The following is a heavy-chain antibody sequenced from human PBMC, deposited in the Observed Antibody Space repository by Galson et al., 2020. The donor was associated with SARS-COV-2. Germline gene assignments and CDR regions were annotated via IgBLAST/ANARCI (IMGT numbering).Heavy chain of an antibody. V-gene: IGHV1-8*01. CDR3: ASSHRRHYDILTGYYFDAFDI. D-gene: IGHD3-9*01. Sequence: ASVKVSCKASGYTFTSYDINWVRQATGQGLEWMGWMNPNSGNTGYAQKFQGRVTMTRNTSISTAYMELSSLRSEDTAVYYCASSHRRHYDILTGYYFDAFDIWGQGTMVTVSS. CDR1: GYTFTSYD. J-gene: IGHJ3*02. CDR2: MNPNSGNT.